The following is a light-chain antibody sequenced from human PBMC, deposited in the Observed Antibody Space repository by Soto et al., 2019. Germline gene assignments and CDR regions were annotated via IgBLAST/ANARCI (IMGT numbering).Light chain of an antibody. CDR3: QQRDT. CDR1: QGISSY. CDR2: AAS. J-gene: IGKJ2*01. Sequence: IQLTQSPSSLSASVGDRVTITCRASQGISSYLAWYQQKPGKAPKLLIYAASTLQSGVPSRFSGSGAGSDFALTIRSLQHEDFATYYCQQRDTFGQGTKLEIK. V-gene: IGKV1-9*01.